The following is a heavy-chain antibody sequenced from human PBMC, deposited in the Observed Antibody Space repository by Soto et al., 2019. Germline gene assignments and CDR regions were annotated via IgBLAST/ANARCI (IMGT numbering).Heavy chain of an antibody. Sequence: ASVKVSCKASGYSFTSFGISWVRQAPGQGLEWMGWISPNSGATRYAQNLQGRVTMTTETSTTTAYLELRSLTSDDTAVYYCARGVVPAGYDHKNYFDYWGQGTLVTVSS. D-gene: IGHD5-12*01. J-gene: IGHJ4*02. CDR2: ISPNSGAT. CDR1: GYSFTSFG. V-gene: IGHV1-18*01. CDR3: ARGVVPAGYDHKNYFDY.